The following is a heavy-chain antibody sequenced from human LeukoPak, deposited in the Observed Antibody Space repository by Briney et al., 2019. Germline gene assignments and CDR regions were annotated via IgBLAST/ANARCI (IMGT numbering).Heavy chain of an antibody. J-gene: IGHJ3*02. CDR1: EFTFSSYA. CDR3: AKIRGYSGYDLTSAFDI. V-gene: IGHV3-23*01. D-gene: IGHD5-12*01. Sequence: GGSLRLSCAASEFTFSSYAMSWVRQAPGEGLEWVSTISSSGSTYYGDSVKGRFTISRDNSKNTLYLQMDSLRAEDTAIYYCAKIRGYSGYDLTSAFDIWGQGTMVTVSS. CDR2: ISSSGST.